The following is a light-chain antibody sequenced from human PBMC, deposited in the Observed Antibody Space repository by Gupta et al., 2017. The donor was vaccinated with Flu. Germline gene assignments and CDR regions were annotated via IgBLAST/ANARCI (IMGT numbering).Light chain of an antibody. Sequence: YELTQPPSVSVSPGQTARITCSGDALPKQYAYWYQQKPGQAPVLVIYKDSERPSGIPERFSGSSSGTTVTLTISGVQAEEEADYYCQSADSSGTTVFGGGPKLTVL. J-gene: IGLJ3*02. CDR2: KDS. CDR3: QSADSSGTTV. CDR1: ALPKQY. V-gene: IGLV3-25*02.